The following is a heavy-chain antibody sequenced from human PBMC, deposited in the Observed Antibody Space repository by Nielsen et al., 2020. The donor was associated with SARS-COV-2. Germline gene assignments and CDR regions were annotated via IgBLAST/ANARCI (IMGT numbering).Heavy chain of an antibody. V-gene: IGHV3-64*04. Sequence: GGSLRLSCSASGFTFSSYAMHWVRQAPGKGLEYVSGINNNGGSTHYAESVKGRFTISRDNSKNTLYLQMNSLRAEDTAVYYCAKERGGYSYGRDGFDPWGQGTLVTVSS. J-gene: IGHJ5*02. D-gene: IGHD5-18*01. CDR3: AKERGGYSYGRDGFDP. CDR2: INNNGGST. CDR1: GFTFSSYA.